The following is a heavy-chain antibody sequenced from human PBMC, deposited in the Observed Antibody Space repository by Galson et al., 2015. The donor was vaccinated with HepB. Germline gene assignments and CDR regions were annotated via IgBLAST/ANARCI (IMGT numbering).Heavy chain of an antibody. CDR2: FDPEDGET. CDR3: ATDFPLRYCGGDCYSLDV. V-gene: IGHV1-24*01. CDR1: GYTLTELS. J-gene: IGHJ6*02. Sequence: SVKVSCKVSGYTLTELSMHWVRQAPGKGLEWMGGFDPEDGETIYAQKFQGRVTMTEDTSTDTAYMELSSLRSEDTAVYYCATDFPLRYCGGDCYSLDVWGQGTTVTVSS. D-gene: IGHD2-21*02.